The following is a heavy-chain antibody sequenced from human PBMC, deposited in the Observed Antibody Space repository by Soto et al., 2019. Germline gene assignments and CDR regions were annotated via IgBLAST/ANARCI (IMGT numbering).Heavy chain of an antibody. CDR1: GFTFSNYA. V-gene: IGHV3-23*01. Sequence: VQLWESGGGLVQPGGSLRLSCAASGFTFSNYAMSWVRQAPGKGLEWVSAISGSGGWTYYADSVKGRFTIPRDNSKNPWNREKGSLGAGDTAVNYWGKDGASSGGGPCWGQGTLGPV. CDR2: ISGSGGWT. D-gene: IGHD6-25*01. CDR3: GKDGASSGGGPC. J-gene: IGHJ4*02.